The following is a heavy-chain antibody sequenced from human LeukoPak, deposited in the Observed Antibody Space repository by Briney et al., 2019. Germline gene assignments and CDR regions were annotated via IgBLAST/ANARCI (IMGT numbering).Heavy chain of an antibody. Sequence: PSETLSLTCAVSGYSISSGYYWGWIRQPPGKGLEWIGSIYHSGSTYYNPSLKRRATISVDTSKNQFSLKLSSVTAADTAVYYCARRTVTTSYFDYWGQGTLVTVSS. CDR3: ARRTVTTSYFDY. V-gene: IGHV4-38-2*01. CDR2: IYHSGST. J-gene: IGHJ4*02. D-gene: IGHD4-11*01. CDR1: GYSISSGYY.